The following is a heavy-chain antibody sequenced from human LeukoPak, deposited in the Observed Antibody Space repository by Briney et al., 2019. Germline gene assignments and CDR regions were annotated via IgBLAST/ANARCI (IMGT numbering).Heavy chain of an antibody. Sequence: ASVKVSCKASGYTFSGTGWYLYWLRQAPGQGLECMGWIYPYPGATHYAQKFQGRVAMTRDTSISTAYMELSRLRPDDTAVYYCARDGPAQMVDFDYWGQGTLVTVSS. J-gene: IGHJ4*02. CDR3: ARDGPAQMVDFDY. CDR1: GYTFSGTGWY. D-gene: IGHD3-10*01. CDR2: IYPYPGAT. V-gene: IGHV1-2*02.